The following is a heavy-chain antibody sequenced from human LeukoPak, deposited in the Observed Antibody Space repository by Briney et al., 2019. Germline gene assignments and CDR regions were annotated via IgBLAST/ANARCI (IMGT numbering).Heavy chain of an antibody. D-gene: IGHD3-9*01. J-gene: IGHJ2*01. CDR2: VRGSDGYT. CDR1: GFTFNTYA. CDR3: VKDGLDWGSYFDL. V-gene: IGHV3-23*01. Sequence: GGSLRLSCAASGFTFNTYAMSWVRQPPGKGLEWVSPVRGSDGYTYYADSVKGRFTISRDNAKNSLYLQMNNLRAEDTAVYYCVKDGLDWGSYFDLWGRGTLVTVSS.